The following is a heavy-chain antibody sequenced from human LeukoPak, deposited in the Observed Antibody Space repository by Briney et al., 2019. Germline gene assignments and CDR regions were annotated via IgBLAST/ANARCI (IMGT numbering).Heavy chain of an antibody. CDR1: GGSFSGYY. J-gene: IGHJ4*02. CDR3: ARGEKYYDILTGYYPSNPPFDY. V-gene: IGHV4-34*01. D-gene: IGHD3-9*01. Sequence: SETLSLTCAVYGGSFSGYYWSWIRQPPGKGLEWIGEINHSGSTNYNPSLKSRVTISVDTSKNQFSLKLSSVTAADTAVNYCARGEKYYDILTGYYPSNPPFDYWGQGTLVTVSS. CDR2: INHSGST.